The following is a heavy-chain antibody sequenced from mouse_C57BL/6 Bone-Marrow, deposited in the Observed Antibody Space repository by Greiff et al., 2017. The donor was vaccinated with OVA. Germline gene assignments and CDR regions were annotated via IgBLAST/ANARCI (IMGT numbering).Heavy chain of an antibody. V-gene: IGHV1-39*01. CDR3: AIIGGLRGAMDY. D-gene: IGHD2-4*01. CDR1: GYSFTDYN. J-gene: IGHJ4*01. Sequence: VQLQQSGPELVKPGASVKISCKASGYSFTDYNMNWVKQSNGKSLEWIGLINPNYGTTSYNQKFKGKATLTVDQSSSTAYMQLTSLTSEDSAVYDSAIIGGLRGAMDYWGQGTSVTVSS. CDR2: INPNYGTT.